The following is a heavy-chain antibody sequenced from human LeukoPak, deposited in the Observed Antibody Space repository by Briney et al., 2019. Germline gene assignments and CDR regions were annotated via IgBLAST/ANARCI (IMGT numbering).Heavy chain of an antibody. CDR3: ARDRYNWNYYFDY. D-gene: IGHD1-7*01. Sequence: PGGSLRLSCAASGFTFSSYSMNWVRQAPGKGLEWVSSISSSSSYIYYADSVKGRFTISRDNAKNSLYLQMNSLRAEDTAVYYCARDRYNWNYYFDYWGQGTLVTVSS. CDR1: GFTFSSYS. J-gene: IGHJ4*02. CDR2: ISSSSSYI. V-gene: IGHV3-21*01.